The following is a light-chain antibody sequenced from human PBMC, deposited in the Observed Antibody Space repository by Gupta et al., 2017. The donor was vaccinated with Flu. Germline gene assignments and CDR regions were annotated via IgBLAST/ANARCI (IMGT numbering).Light chain of an antibody. Sequence: RVTISCSGSSANIGSNTVNWYQQVPGTAPNLLIYSDNQRPSGVPDRFSGSRSGASASLAISGLQSDDEADYYCAAWHDSLIGYVFGTGTKLTVL. V-gene: IGLV1-44*01. CDR2: SDN. J-gene: IGLJ1*01. CDR1: SANIGSNT. CDR3: AAWHDSLIGYV.